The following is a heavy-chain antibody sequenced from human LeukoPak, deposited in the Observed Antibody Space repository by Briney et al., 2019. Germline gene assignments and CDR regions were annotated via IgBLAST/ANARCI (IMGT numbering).Heavy chain of an antibody. CDR3: SQGLLS. J-gene: IGHJ5*02. CDR2: ISYDGSKK. Sequence: PGGSLRLSCAASGFIFSISDMHWVRQAPGKGLQWVAFISYDGSKKHCADSVQGRCTISRDNSKNTLSLQLNSLRPDDTAVFYCSQGLLSWGQRTLLTVAA. V-gene: IGHV3-30*02. CDR1: GFIFSISD.